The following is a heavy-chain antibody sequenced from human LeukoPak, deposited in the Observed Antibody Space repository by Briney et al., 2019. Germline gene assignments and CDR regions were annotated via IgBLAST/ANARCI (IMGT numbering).Heavy chain of an antibody. CDR3: ARGDDYGDFPDY. CDR2: ISYDGSNK. CDR1: GFTFSSYA. J-gene: IGHJ4*02. D-gene: IGHD4-17*01. Sequence: GGSLRLSCAASGFTFSSYAMHWVRQAPGKGLEWVAVISYDGSNKYYADSVKGRFTISRDNSKNTLYLQMNSLRAEDTAVYYCARGDDYGDFPDYWGQGTLVTVSS. V-gene: IGHV3-30-3*01.